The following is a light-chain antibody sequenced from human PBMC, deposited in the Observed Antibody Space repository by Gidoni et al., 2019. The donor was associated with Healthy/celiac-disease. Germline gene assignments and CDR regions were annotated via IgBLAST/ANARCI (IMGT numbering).Light chain of an antibody. CDR2: GAS. V-gene: IGKV3-15*01. J-gene: IGKJ3*01. Sequence: EIVMTQSPDTLSVSPGERATLPCRASQSVSSNLAWYQQKPGQAPRLLIYGASTRATGIPARFSGSGSGTEFTLTISSLQSEDFAVYYCQQYNNWPPGITFGPGTKVDIK. CDR1: QSVSSN. CDR3: QQYNNWPPGIT.